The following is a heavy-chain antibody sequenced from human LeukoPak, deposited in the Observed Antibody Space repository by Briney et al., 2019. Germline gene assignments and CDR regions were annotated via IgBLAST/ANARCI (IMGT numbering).Heavy chain of an antibody. CDR1: GFPFRVRW. CDR3: ATDLDYTFDY. V-gene: IGHV3-74*03. Sequence: HPGGSLRLSCTASGFPFRVRWMHWVRQAPGKGLVWISLIKKDGFFSTYADSVKGRFTISRDDAKNTLYLQMDSLRADDTAVYYCATDLDYTFDYWGRGTLVTVSS. CDR2: IKKDGFFS. D-gene: IGHD4-11*01. J-gene: IGHJ4*02.